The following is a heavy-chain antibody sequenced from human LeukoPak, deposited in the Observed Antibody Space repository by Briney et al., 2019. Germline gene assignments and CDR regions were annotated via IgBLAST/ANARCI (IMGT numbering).Heavy chain of an antibody. CDR2: VYYSGST. CDR1: GVSIRSAGYS. CDR3: ARRSGYGMDV. J-gene: IGHJ6*02. D-gene: IGHD1-26*01. V-gene: IGHV4-31*11. Sequence: SQTLSLTCAVSGVSIRSAGYSYYWIRQHPGKGLEWIGHVYYSGSTSYNPSLKSRVAMSIDPSKNQFSLNLTSVTAADTAVYYCARRSGYGMDVWGQGTTVTVSS.